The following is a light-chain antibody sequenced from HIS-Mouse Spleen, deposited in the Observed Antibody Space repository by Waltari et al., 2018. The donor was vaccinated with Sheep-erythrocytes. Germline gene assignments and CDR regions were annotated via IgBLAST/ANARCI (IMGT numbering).Light chain of an antibody. V-gene: IGLV2-11*01. J-gene: IGLJ1*01. CDR3: CSYAGSYNHV. CDR2: DVS. Sequence: QSALTQPRSVSGSPGQSVTISCTGTSSDVGGYNYVSWYQQHPGKAPKLLIDDVSKRTVGGPDRFSGSKSGNTASLTISGLQAEDEADYYCCSYAGSYNHVFATGTKVTVL. CDR1: SSDVGGYNY.